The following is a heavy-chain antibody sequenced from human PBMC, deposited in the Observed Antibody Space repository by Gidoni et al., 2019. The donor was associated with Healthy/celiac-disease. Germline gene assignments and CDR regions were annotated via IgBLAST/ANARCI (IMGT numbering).Heavy chain of an antibody. CDR2: ISGSGGST. V-gene: IGHV3-23*01. Sequence: EVQLLESGGGLVQPGGSLRLSCAASGFTFSRYAMSWVRQAPGKGLEWVSAISGSGGSTYYADSVKGRFTISRDNSKNTLYLQMNSLRAEDTAVYYCAKYGVDAAGTCCHNWFDPWGQGTLVTVSS. D-gene: IGHD6-13*01. CDR1: GFTFSRYA. CDR3: AKYGVDAAGTCCHNWFDP. J-gene: IGHJ5*02.